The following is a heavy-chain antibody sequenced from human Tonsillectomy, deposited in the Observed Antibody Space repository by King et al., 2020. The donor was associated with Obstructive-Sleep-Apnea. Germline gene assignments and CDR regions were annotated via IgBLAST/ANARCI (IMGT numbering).Heavy chain of an antibody. V-gene: IGHV4-39*07. CDR2: IYYSGST. J-gene: IGHJ6*02. CDR3: ARDPRIAVAGPCYYYGMDV. Sequence: QLQESGPGLVKPSETLSLTCTVSGGSISSSSYYWGWIRQPPGKGLEWIGSIYYSGSTYYNPSLKSRVTISVDTSKNQFSLKLSSLTAADTAVYYCARDPRIAVAGPCYYYGMDVWGQGTTVTVSS. CDR1: GGSISSSSYY. D-gene: IGHD6-19*01.